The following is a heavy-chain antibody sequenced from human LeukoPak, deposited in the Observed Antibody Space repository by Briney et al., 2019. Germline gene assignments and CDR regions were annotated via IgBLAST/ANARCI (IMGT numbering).Heavy chain of an antibody. V-gene: IGHV3-7*02. CDR2: IKQDESEK. CDR1: GFTFSSYW. D-gene: IGHD6-25*01. Sequence: GGSLGLSCAASGFTFSSYWMSWVRQTPGKGLEWVANIKQDESEKYYVDSVKGRFTISRDNAKNSLYLQMNSLRAEDTAVYYCAGGYSSDWGLFDYWGQGTLVTVSP. J-gene: IGHJ4*02. CDR3: AGGYSSDWGLFDY.